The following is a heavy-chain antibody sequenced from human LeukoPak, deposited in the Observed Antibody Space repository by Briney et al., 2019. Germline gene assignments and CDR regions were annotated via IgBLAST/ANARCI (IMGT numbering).Heavy chain of an antibody. CDR2: ISGSGGST. Sequence: GGTLRLSCAASGFTFSSCGMSWVRQAPGKGLEWVSAISGSGGSTYYADSVKGRFTISRDNSKNTLYLQMNSLRAEDTAVYYCASDTNDAFDIWGQGTMVTVSS. J-gene: IGHJ3*02. CDR1: GFTFSSCG. V-gene: IGHV3-23*01. CDR3: ASDTNDAFDI.